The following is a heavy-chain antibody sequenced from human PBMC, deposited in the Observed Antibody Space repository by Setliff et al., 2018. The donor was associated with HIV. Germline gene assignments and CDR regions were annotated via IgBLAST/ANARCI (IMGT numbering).Heavy chain of an antibody. CDR3: ARNSQKGIQPLLLAS. Sequence: ASETLSLTCTVSGGSISSGSYYWSWIRQPAGKGLEWIGRIYTSGSTSYNPSFRSRVTISVDTSKNQFSLMLDSVTAADTAVYYCARNSQKGIQPLLLASWGPGTLVTVSS. CDR2: IYTSGST. V-gene: IGHV4-61*02. CDR1: GGSISSGSYY. D-gene: IGHD1-1*01. J-gene: IGHJ4*02.